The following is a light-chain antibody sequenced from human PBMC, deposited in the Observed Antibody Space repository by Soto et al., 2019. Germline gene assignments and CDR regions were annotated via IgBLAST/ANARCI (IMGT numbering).Light chain of an antibody. Sequence: DIQMTQSPTSLSASVGDRVTITCRASQGIRNFVAWYQQKPGKAPKLLIYAASTLQSGVPSRFSDSGSGTDFALTIYRLKPEDVATYSCQKYCSAPVFGPGTKVEIK. V-gene: IGKV1-27*01. CDR1: QGIRNF. CDR2: AAS. J-gene: IGKJ3*01. CDR3: QKYCSAPV.